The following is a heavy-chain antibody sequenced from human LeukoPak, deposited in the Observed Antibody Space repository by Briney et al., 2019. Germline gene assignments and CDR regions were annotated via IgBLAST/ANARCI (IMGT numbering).Heavy chain of an antibody. J-gene: IGHJ2*01. CDR3: ARDRSGSYYTYWYFDL. CDR1: GGSISSYY. D-gene: IGHD3-10*01. V-gene: IGHV4-59*01. CDR2: IYCSGST. Sequence: PSETLSLTCTVSGGSISSYYWSWIRQPPGKGLEWIGYIYCSGSTNYNPSLKSRVTISVDTSKNQFSLKLSSVTAADTAVYYCARDRSGSYYTYWYFDLWGRGTLVTVSS.